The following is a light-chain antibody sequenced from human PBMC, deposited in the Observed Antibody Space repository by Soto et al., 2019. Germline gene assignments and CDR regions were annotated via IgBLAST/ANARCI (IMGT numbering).Light chain of an antibody. J-gene: IGKJ5*01. Sequence: VMTQSPATLSVSPGERATLSCRASQSVGGDLAWYQQKPGQAPRLLIYGASNRATGIPDRFSGSGSGTDFTLTISRLEPEDSAVYYCQQYGTLITFGQGTRLEIK. V-gene: IGKV3-20*01. CDR3: QQYGTLIT. CDR2: GAS. CDR1: QSVGGD.